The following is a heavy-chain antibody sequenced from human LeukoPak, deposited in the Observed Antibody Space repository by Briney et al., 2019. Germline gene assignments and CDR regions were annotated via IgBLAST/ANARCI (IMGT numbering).Heavy chain of an antibody. CDR2: IYHSGST. D-gene: IGHD3-3*01. CDR1: GGSISSSNR. Sequence: SETLSLTCAVSGGSISSSNRWSWARQPPGKGLEWIGEIYHSGSTNYNPSLKSRVTISVDKSKNQFSLKLSSVTAADTAVYYCASGVVAAVRGGGFDYWGQGTLVTVSS. J-gene: IGHJ4*02. CDR3: ASGVVAAVRGGGFDY. V-gene: IGHV4-4*02.